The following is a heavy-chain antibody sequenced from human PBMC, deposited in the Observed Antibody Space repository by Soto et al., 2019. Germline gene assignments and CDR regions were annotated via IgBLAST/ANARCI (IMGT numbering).Heavy chain of an antibody. V-gene: IGHV3-15*01. CDR1: GFTFSNAW. Sequence: GGSLRLSCAASGFTFSNAWMSWVRQAPGKGLEWVGRIKSKTDGGTTDYAAPVKGRFTISRDDSKNTLYLQMNSLKTEDTAVYYCTTDYYDSSGYPGGYYFDYWGQGTLVTVSS. J-gene: IGHJ4*02. CDR2: IKSKTDGGTT. D-gene: IGHD3-22*01. CDR3: TTDYYDSSGYPGGYYFDY.